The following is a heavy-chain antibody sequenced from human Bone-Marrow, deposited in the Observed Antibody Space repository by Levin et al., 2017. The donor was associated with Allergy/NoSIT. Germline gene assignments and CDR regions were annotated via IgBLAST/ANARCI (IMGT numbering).Heavy chain of an antibody. CDR2: ISWNSGSI. CDR3: AKDGALYGSGRPNWFDP. J-gene: IGHJ5*02. CDR1: GFTFDDYA. D-gene: IGHD3-10*01. Sequence: SLKISCAASGFTFDDYAMHWVRQAPGKGLEWVSGISWNSGSIGYADSVKGRFTISRDNAKNSLYLQMNSLRAEDTALYYCAKDGALYGSGRPNWFDPWGQGTLVTVSS. V-gene: IGHV3-9*01.